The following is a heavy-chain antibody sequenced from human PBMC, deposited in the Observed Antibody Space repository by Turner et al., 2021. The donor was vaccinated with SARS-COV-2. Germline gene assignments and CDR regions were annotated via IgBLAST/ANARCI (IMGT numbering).Heavy chain of an antibody. V-gene: IGHV3-7*01. CDR1: GFTFSIYW. D-gene: IGHD6-13*01. CDR2: IKQDGSEK. J-gene: IGHJ4*02. CDR3: ARLGGSSWYFDY. Sequence: EVQLVESGGGLVQPGGSLRLSCAASGFTFSIYWMSWVRQAPGKGVEWVANIKQDGSEKYYVDSVKGRFTISRDNAKKSLYLQMNSLRAEDTAVYYCARLGGSSWYFDYWGQGTLVTVSS.